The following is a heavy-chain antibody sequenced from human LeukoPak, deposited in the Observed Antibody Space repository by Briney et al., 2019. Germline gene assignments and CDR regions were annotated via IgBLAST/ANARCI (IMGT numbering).Heavy chain of an antibody. J-gene: IGHJ4*02. D-gene: IGHD5-24*01. Sequence: SETLSLTCAVYGGSFSGYYWSWIRQPPGKGLEWIGEINHSGSTNYNPSLKSRVTISVDTSKNQFSLKLSSVTAADTAVYYCARGGGWLQSFDYWGQGTLVTVSS. CDR2: INHSGST. CDR1: GGSFSGYY. CDR3: ARGGGWLQSFDY. V-gene: IGHV4-34*01.